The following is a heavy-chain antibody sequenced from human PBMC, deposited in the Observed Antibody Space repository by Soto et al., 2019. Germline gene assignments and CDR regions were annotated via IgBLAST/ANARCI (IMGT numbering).Heavy chain of an antibody. CDR3: ATLPPRIVVVTTEMPT. CDR2: IYYSGST. D-gene: IGHD2-21*02. V-gene: IGHV4-31*03. CDR1: GGSISSGGYY. J-gene: IGHJ5*02. Sequence: SETLSLTCTVSGGSISSGGYYWSWIRQHPEKGLEWIGYIYYSGSTYYNPSLKSRVTISVDTSKNQFSLKLSSVTAADTAVYYCATLPPRIVVVTTEMPTWGQGTLVTVSS.